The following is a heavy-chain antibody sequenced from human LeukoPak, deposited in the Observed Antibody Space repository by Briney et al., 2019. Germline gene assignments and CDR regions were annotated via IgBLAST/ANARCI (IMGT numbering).Heavy chain of an antibody. J-gene: IGHJ4*02. D-gene: IGHD3-9*01. CDR1: GGSISSGGCY. CDR3: ARVGYDILTIHFDY. V-gene: IGHV4-31*03. Sequence: PSETLSLTCTVSGGSISSGGCYWSWIRQHPGKGLEWIGYIYYSGSTYYNPSLKSRVTISVDTSKNQFSLKLSSVTAADTAVYYCARVGYDILTIHFDYWGQGTLVTVSS. CDR2: IYYSGST.